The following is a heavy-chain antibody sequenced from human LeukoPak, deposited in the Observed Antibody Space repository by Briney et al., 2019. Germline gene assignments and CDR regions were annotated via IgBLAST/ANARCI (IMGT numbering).Heavy chain of an antibody. CDR2: IYYSGST. V-gene: IGHV4-59*12. D-gene: IGHD6-19*01. Sequence: SETLSLTCTVSGGSISSYYWSWIRQPPGKGLEWIGYIYYSGSTNYNPSLKSRVTISVDTSKNQISLKLTSVTAADTAVYYCARGGYSSGFYYMDVWGKGTTVTVSS. J-gene: IGHJ6*03. CDR1: GGSISSYY. CDR3: ARGGYSSGFYYMDV.